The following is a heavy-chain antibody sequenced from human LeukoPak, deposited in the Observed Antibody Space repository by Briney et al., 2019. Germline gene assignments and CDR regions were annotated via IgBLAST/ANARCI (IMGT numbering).Heavy chain of an antibody. V-gene: IGHV1-69*05. CDR1: GGTFSSYA. CDR3: ARTSTYYYDSSGYYPFDY. Sequence: SVQVSCKASGGTFSSYAISWVRQAPGQGLEWMGGIIPIFGTANYAQKFQGRVTITTDESTSTAYMELSSLRSEDTAVYYCARTSTYYYDSSGYYPFDYWGQGTLVTVSS. J-gene: IGHJ4*02. D-gene: IGHD3-22*01. CDR2: IIPIFGTA.